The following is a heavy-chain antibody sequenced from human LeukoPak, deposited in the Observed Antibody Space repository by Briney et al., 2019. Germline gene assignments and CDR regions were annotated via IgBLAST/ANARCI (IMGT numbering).Heavy chain of an antibody. Sequence: GGSLRLSCAASGVTFSSYARRWVRQAPGKGLEWVAVISYDGSNKYYADSVKGRFTISRDNSKNTLYLQMNSLSAEDTAVYYCARDPIRYFAWLLPPPSGYFDYWGQGTLVTVSS. J-gene: IGHJ4*02. CDR1: GVTFSSYA. CDR3: ARDPIRYFAWLLPPPSGYFDY. D-gene: IGHD3-9*01. CDR2: ISYDGSNK. V-gene: IGHV3-30*04.